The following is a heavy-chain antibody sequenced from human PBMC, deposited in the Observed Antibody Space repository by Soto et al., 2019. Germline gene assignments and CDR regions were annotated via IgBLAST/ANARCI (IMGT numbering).Heavy chain of an antibody. Sequence: SETLSLTCTVSGGSISSSSYYWGWIRQPPGKGLEWIGSIYYSGSTYYNPSLKSRVTISVDTSKNQFSPKLSSVTAADTAVYYCARHSSIAARTPSNWFDPWGQGTLVTVSS. CDR1: GGSISSSSYY. J-gene: IGHJ5*02. CDR3: ARHSSIAARTPSNWFDP. CDR2: IYYSGST. V-gene: IGHV4-39*01. D-gene: IGHD6-6*01.